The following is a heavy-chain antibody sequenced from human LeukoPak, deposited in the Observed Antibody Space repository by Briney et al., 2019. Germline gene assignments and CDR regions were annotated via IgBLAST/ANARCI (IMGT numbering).Heavy chain of an antibody. CDR2: IYYSGRT. V-gene: IGHV4-38-2*01. Sequence: SETLSLTCAVSGYSISSGYYWGWIRRPPGKGLEWIGSIYYSGRTYYNPSLKSRVTISVDTSKNHFSLKLSSVTAADTAVYYCARTAIHYYDSSGYYHNWFDPWGQGTLVTVSS. J-gene: IGHJ5*02. D-gene: IGHD3-22*01. CDR3: ARTAIHYYDSSGYYHNWFDP. CDR1: GYSISSGYY.